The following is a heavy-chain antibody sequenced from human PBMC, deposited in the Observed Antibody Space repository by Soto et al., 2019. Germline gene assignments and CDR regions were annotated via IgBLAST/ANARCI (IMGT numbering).Heavy chain of an antibody. D-gene: IGHD3-22*01. CDR2: ITPFLGTA. Sequence: QVPLVQSGAEVKKPGSSVKVSCKASGGTFGRYTLCWVRQAPGQGLEWMGEITPFLGTANSAQKFQGRVTTTAYEATGTAYMELGSLRSEDTAVYYCGRTHFYETGGVFDYFDYWGQGTLVTVSS. J-gene: IGHJ4*02. CDR3: GRTHFYETGGVFDYFDY. V-gene: IGHV1-69*01. CDR1: GGTFGRYT.